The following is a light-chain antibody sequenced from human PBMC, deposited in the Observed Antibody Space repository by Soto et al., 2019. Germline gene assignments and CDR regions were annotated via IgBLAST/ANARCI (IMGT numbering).Light chain of an antibody. V-gene: IGKV2-28*01. Sequence: DIVMTQSPLSLPVTPGEPASISCRSSQSLLHSNGYNYLDWYLQKPGQSPQLLIYLGSNRASGVPDRFSGSGSGTDFTLKISRVEAEDVGVYYCMQALQTLPWTFDQGTKVEIK. CDR3: MQALQTLPWT. CDR1: QSLLHSNGYNY. J-gene: IGKJ1*01. CDR2: LGS.